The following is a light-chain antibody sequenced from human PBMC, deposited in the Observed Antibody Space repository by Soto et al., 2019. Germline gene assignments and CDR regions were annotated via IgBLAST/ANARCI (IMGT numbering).Light chain of an antibody. Sequence: QSVLTQPPSVSAAPGQKVTISCSGSSSNIGNNYVAWYQQLPGTAPQLLIYDNKNRPSGIPDRFSGYKSGTSATLGITGLQTGDEADYYCGTWDSGLSAVWVFGGGTKLTVL. CDR2: DNK. J-gene: IGLJ3*02. CDR3: GTWDSGLSAVWV. CDR1: SSNIGNNY. V-gene: IGLV1-51*01.